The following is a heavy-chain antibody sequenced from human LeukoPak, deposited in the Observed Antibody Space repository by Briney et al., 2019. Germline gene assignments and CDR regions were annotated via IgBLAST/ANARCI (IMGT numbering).Heavy chain of an antibody. V-gene: IGHV3-23*01. CDR3: AKVHRASLFLFDY. CDR1: GFTFSSYA. CDR2: ISGGGGST. J-gene: IGHJ4*02. D-gene: IGHD2-21*01. Sequence: PGGSLRPSCAASGFTFSSYAMSWVRQAPGKGLEWVSAISGGGGSTYYADSVKGRFTISRDNSKNTLYLQMNSLRAEDTAVYYCAKVHRASLFLFDYWGQGTLVTVSS.